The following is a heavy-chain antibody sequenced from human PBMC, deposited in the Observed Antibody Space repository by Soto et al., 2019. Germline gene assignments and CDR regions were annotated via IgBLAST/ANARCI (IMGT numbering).Heavy chain of an antibody. Sequence: QVQLVESGGGVVQPGASLGLSCAASGFRFSGFAMHWVRQAPGKGLEWVAVTSFDASENFYVDSVKGRFSISRDDSHNTVFLQMNGLRPEDTGIYYCARDLGGYVHLWDKSNYWGQGTLVNVSS. CDR2: TSFDASEN. CDR1: GFRFSGFA. J-gene: IGHJ4*02. D-gene: IGHD5-12*01. CDR3: ARDLGGYVHLWDKSNY. V-gene: IGHV3-30*04.